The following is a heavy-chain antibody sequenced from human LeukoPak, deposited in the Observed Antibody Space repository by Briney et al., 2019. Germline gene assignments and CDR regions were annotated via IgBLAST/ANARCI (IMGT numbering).Heavy chain of an antibody. J-gene: IGHJ4*02. CDR1: GFTFSSYA. CDR2: ISGSGGST. CDR3: AYLTSGWYYFDY. Sequence: GGSLRLSYAASGFTFSSYAMSWVRQAPGKGLEWVSAISGSGGSTYYADSVKGRFTISRDNSKNTLYLQMNSLRAEDTAVYYCAYLTSGWYYFDYWGQGTLVTVSS. D-gene: IGHD6-19*01. V-gene: IGHV3-23*01.